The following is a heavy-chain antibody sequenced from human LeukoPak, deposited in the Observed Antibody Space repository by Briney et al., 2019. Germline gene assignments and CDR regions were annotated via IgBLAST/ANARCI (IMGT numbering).Heavy chain of an antibody. D-gene: IGHD6-13*01. J-gene: IGHJ5*02. CDR2: ISYDGSNK. CDR1: GLTFSSYG. CDR3: AKESRRHSSSWMFDP. V-gene: IGHV3-30*18. Sequence: PGGSLRLSCAASGLTFSSYGMHWVRQAPGKGLEWVAVISYDGSNKYYADSVKGRFTISRDNSKNTLYLQMNSLRAEDTAVYYCAKESRRHSSSWMFDPWGQGTLVTVSS.